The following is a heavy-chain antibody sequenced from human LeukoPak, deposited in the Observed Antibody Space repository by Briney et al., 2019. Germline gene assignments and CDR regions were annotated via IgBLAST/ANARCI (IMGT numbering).Heavy chain of an antibody. V-gene: IGHV3-48*03. CDR1: EFPFSIYK. Sequence: GGSLRLSCAASEFPFSIYKRNGVRRAPGKGLEGVSYISSSGSTIYYADSVKGRFTISRDNAKNSLYLQMNSLRAEDTAVYYCAELGITMIGGVWGKGTTVTISS. D-gene: IGHD3-10*02. CDR2: ISSSGSTI. J-gene: IGHJ6*04. CDR3: AELGITMIGGV.